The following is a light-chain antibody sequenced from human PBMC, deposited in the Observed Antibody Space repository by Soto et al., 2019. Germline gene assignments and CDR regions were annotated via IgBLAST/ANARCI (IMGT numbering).Light chain of an antibody. J-gene: IGLJ2*01. CDR1: SSDVGSYDL. Sequence: QSVLTQPASVSGSPGQSITISCTGTSSDVGSYDLVSWYQHPPGTAPKLILYEVTKRPSGVSNRFSGSKSGNTASLTISGLQTEDDSHYYCCSYANGNTLLFGGGTKVTVL. V-gene: IGLV2-23*02. CDR3: CSYANGNTLL. CDR2: EVT.